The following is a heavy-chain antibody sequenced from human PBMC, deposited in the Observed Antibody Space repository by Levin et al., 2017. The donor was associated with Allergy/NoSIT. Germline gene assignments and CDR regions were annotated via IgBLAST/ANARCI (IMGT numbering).Heavy chain of an antibody. V-gene: IGHV1-18*01. J-gene: IGHJ4*02. Sequence: GESLKISCKASGYTFTTYGITWVRQAPGQGLEWVGWITTYNGNTNYGPKVQGRVTMTTDTSTSTAYMELRSLRSDDTAVYYCARGDTTLVKTSFDSWGQGTLVTVSS. CDR1: GYTFTTYG. CDR3: ARGDTTLVKTSFDS. CDR2: ITTYNGNT. D-gene: IGHD5-18*01.